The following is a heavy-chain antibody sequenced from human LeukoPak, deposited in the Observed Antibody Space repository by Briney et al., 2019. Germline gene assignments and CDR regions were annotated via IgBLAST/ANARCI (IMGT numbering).Heavy chain of an antibody. V-gene: IGHV3-48*04. CDR2: ISSSSSTI. D-gene: IGHD3-10*01. CDR1: GFTFSSYS. J-gene: IGHJ4*02. Sequence: PGGSLRLSCAVSGFTFSSYSMNWVRQAPGKGLEWVSYISSSSSTIYYADSVKGRFTISRDNVKNSLYLQMNSLRAEDTAVYYCARDLSYGSGEFWGQGTLVTVSS. CDR3: ARDLSYGSGEF.